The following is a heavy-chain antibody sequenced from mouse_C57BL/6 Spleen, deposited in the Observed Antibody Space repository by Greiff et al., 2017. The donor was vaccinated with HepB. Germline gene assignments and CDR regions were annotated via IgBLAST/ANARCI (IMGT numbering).Heavy chain of an antibody. J-gene: IGHJ4*01. V-gene: IGHV5-17*01. Sequence: EVKLVESGGGLVKPGGSLKLSCAASGFTFSDYGMHWVRQAPEKGLEWVAYISSGSSTIYYADTVKGRFTISRDNAKNTLFLQMNSLRSEETAMDYCAKGNLYGKAMDYWGQGTSVTVSS. CDR3: AKGNLYGKAMDY. D-gene: IGHD2-10*02. CDR1: GFTFSDYG. CDR2: ISSGSSTI.